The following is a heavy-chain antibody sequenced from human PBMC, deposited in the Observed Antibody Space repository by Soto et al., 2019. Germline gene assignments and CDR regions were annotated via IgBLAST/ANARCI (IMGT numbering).Heavy chain of an antibody. J-gene: IGHJ4*02. CDR1: GFTFSSYS. V-gene: IGHV3-21*01. Sequence: VGSLRLSGAASGFTFSSYSMNWVRQAPGKGLEWVSSISSSSSYIYYADSVKGRFTIFRDNAKNSLYLQMNSLRAEDTAVYYCARERLAVAGTGSDYWGQGTLVTVSS. CDR2: ISSSSSYI. D-gene: IGHD6-19*01. CDR3: ARERLAVAGTGSDY.